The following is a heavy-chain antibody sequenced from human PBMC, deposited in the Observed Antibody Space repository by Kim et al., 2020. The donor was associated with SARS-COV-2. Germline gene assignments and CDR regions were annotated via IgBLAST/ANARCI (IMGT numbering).Heavy chain of an antibody. D-gene: IGHD3-10*01. CDR2: VYYSGTT. CDR1: GDSITSGSSY. V-gene: IGHV4-39*01. CDR3: GRQGPSFYGSGTFYY. Sequence: SETLSLTCAITGDSITSGSSYWVWLRPPPGKGLEWIGNVYYSGTTYYNPSLKSRATISVNASRNQFSLNRNAVRDTDTAVYYCGRQGPSFYGSGTFYYWGRGTLVTVYS. J-gene: IGHJ4*02.